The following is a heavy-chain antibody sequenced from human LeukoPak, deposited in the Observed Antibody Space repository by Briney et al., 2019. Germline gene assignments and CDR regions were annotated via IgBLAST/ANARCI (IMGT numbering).Heavy chain of an antibody. CDR1: GGSTSSSDYF. J-gene: IGHJ5*02. Sequence: SETLSLTCIVSGGSTSSSDYFWGWIRQTPGKGLEWIVSINHSGHINYNPSLKSRVTISVDTSKNQFFLNLTAVTAADTAVYYCARRPASSLNWFDPWGQGTLVTVSS. CDR2: INHSGHI. V-gene: IGHV4-39*01. D-gene: IGHD2-15*01. CDR3: ARRPASSLNWFDP.